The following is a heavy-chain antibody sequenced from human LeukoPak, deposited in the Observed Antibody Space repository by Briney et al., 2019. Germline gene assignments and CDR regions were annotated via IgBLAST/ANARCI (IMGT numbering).Heavy chain of an antibody. J-gene: IGHJ4*02. CDR2: INPNSGGT. Sequence: ASVKVSCKASGYTFTGYFIHWVRQAPGQGLEWMGWINPNSGGTNYAQKFRGRVTMTRDTSISTAYMELSRLRSDDTAVYYCAISDYGGKSPPLDYWGQGTLVTVSS. CDR1: GYTFTGYF. D-gene: IGHD4-23*01. V-gene: IGHV1-2*02. CDR3: AISDYGGKSPPLDY.